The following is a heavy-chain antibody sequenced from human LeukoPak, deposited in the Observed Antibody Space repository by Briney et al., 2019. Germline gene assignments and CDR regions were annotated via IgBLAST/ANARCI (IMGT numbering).Heavy chain of an antibody. D-gene: IGHD6-13*01. J-gene: IGHJ6*03. CDR3: ARAAAGESRQGYYYMDV. V-gene: IGHV3-30*04. CDR1: GFTISSYA. Sequence: GGSLRLSCAASGFTISSYAMHWVRQAPGKGLEWETFVSYTGSNKYYEDSVEGRFTISRDNSKSTLYLQMHSLRPEDTAVYYCARAAAGESRQGYYYMDVWGKGTTVTVSS. CDR2: VSYTGSNK.